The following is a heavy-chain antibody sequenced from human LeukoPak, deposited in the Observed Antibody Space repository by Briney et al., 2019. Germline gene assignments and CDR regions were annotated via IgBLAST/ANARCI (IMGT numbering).Heavy chain of an antibody. D-gene: IGHD2-2*01. CDR1: GYTFTSYY. CDR2: INPSGGST. V-gene: IGHV1-46*01. Sequence: ASVKVSCKASGYTFTSYYMHWVRQAPGQGLEWMGIINPSGGSTSYAQRFQGRVTMTRDTPTSTVYMELSSLRSEDTAVYYCARYSQDIVVVPAALGAPNWFDPWGQGTLVTVSS. J-gene: IGHJ5*02. CDR3: ARYSQDIVVVPAALGAPNWFDP.